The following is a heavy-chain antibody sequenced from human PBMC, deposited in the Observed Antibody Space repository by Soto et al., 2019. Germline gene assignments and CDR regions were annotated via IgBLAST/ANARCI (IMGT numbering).Heavy chain of an antibody. CDR3: ARWAVAGKFDY. D-gene: IGHD6-19*01. Sequence: QVQLQQWGAGLLKPSETLSLTCAVYGGSFSGYYWSWIRQPPGKGLEWIGEINHSGSTNYNPSLKSRVTISVDTSKNQFSLKLSSVTAADTAVYYCARWAVAGKFDYWGQGTLVTVSS. CDR2: INHSGST. V-gene: IGHV4-34*01. J-gene: IGHJ4*02. CDR1: GGSFSGYY.